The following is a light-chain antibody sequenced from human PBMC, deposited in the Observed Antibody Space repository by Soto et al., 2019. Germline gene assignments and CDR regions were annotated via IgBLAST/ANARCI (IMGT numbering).Light chain of an antibody. Sequence: VMTQSPPSLTVTPGEPASISCRSSQRLLHSNGNNFLDWYLQKPGQSPQLLIYLGFNRASGVPDRVSGSGAGTDFTLKISRVDAEDVGVYYCMQALQTPYTFGQGTKLEIK. V-gene: IGKV2-28*01. J-gene: IGKJ2*01. CDR1: QRLLHSNGNNF. CDR2: LGF. CDR3: MQALQTPYT.